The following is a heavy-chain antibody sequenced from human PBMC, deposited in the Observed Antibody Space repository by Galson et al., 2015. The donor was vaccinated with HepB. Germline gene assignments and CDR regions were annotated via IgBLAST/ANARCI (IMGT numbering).Heavy chain of an antibody. CDR2: TDSSGSRI. CDR3: AREARQDIVVVVAAIDY. CDR1: GFTFSNYE. V-gene: IGHV3-48*03. D-gene: IGHD2-15*01. J-gene: IGHJ4*02. Sequence: SLRLSCAASGFTFSNYEMNWVCQAPGKGLEWVSYTDSSGSRIYYADSVKGRFTISRDNAKNSLYLQMNSLRAEDTAVYYCAREARQDIVVVVAAIDYWGQGTLVTVSS.